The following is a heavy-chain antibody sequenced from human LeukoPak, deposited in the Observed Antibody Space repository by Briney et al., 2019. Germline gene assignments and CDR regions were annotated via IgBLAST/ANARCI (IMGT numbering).Heavy chain of an antibody. CDR1: GFPFSNYD. CDR3: IRIRTREHQYGMDV. Sequence: GGSLRLSCGASGFPFSNYDMHWVRQAPGKGLDWVSAIDTVGNTYYSGSVKSRFTISRENAQNSLFLQMNSLRDGDTALYYCIRIRTREHQYGMDVWGQGTTVTVSS. CDR2: IDTVGNT. J-gene: IGHJ6*02. V-gene: IGHV3-13*01. D-gene: IGHD1-26*01.